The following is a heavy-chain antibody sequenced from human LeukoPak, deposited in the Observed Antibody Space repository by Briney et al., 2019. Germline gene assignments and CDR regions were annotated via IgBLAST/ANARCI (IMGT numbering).Heavy chain of an antibody. Sequence: ASVKVSCKASGGTFSSYAISWVRQAPGQGLEWMGGIIPIFGTANYAQKFQGRVTITADESTSTAYMELSSLRSEDTAVYYCARGSFEYSSSPTVYGMDVWGQGTTVTVSS. D-gene: IGHD6-6*01. CDR3: ARGSFEYSSSPTVYGMDV. CDR2: IIPIFGTA. V-gene: IGHV1-69*01. CDR1: GGTFSSYA. J-gene: IGHJ6*02.